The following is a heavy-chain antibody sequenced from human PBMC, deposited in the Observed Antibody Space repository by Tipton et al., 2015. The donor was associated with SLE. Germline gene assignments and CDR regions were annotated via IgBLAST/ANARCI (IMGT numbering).Heavy chain of an antibody. V-gene: IGHV3-33*01. CDR1: GVTFSNYA. D-gene: IGHD4-17*01. CDR3: ATDGDRRLYYYFMDV. CDR2: IWYDGRRK. J-gene: IGHJ6*03. Sequence: SLRLSCAASGVTFSNYAMHWVRQAPGKGLEWVAVIWYDGRRKFYADSVKGRFTISRDNSKNTLYLQMNSLSAEDTAVYYCATDGDRRLYYYFMDVWGKGTTVTVSS.